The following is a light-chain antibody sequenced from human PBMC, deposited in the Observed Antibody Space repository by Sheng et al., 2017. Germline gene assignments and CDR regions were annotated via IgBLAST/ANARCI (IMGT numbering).Light chain of an antibody. CDR3: QKYDSAPLT. V-gene: IGKV1-33*01. CDR2: DAS. J-gene: IGKJ4*01. Sequence: DIQMTQSPSSLSASVGDRVTITCQASQGVSNYLNWYQQKPGIAPKLLIYDASNLETGVPSRFSGSGSGTDFTFTISSLQPEDVATYYCQKYDSAPLTFGGGTKVEIK. CDR1: QGVSNY.